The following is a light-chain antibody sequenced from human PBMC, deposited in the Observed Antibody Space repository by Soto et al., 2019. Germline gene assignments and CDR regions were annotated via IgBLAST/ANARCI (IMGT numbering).Light chain of an antibody. CDR1: SSDVGGYNY. Sequence: QSALTQPPSASGSPGQSVTISCTGTSSDVGGYNYVSWYQQHPGKAPELMIYEVSKRPSGVPDRFSGSKSGNTASLTVSGLQAEDEADYYCSSYAGSNPLFGGGTKLTVL. J-gene: IGLJ2*01. CDR2: EVS. CDR3: SSYAGSNPL. V-gene: IGLV2-8*01.